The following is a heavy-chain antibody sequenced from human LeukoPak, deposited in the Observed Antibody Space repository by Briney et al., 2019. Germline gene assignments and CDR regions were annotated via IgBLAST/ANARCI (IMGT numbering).Heavy chain of an antibody. CDR3: AKDPGDYSNYRFYFDY. Sequence: GGSLRLSCAASGFTFSTYGMHWVRQAPGKGLEWVAVISYDGSNEYYADSVKGLFTISRDNSKNTLYLQMNSLRDEDMALYYCAKDPGDYSNYRFYFDYWGQGTLVTVSS. J-gene: IGHJ4*02. CDR2: ISYDGSNE. CDR1: GFTFSTYG. V-gene: IGHV3-30*18. D-gene: IGHD4-11*01.